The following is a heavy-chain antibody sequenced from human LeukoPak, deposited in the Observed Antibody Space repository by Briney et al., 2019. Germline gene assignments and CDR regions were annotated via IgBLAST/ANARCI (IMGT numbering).Heavy chain of an antibody. CDR1: GFTFSSYW. CDR2: IRQDGGEK. CDR3: ARDGTAPGLYFDL. Sequence: GGSLRLSCAVSGFTFSSYWMNCVRQAPGKGLEWVASIRQDGGEKSYVDSVKGRFTISRDNTKNSLYLQMSSLRAEDTAVYYCARDGTAPGLYFDLWGQGTLVTVSS. D-gene: IGHD6-13*01. V-gene: IGHV3-7*01. J-gene: IGHJ4*01.